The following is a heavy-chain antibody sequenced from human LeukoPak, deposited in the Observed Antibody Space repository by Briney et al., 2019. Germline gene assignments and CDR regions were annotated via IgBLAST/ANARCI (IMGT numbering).Heavy chain of an antibody. J-gene: IGHJ4*02. D-gene: IGHD3-22*01. CDR2: IIPIFGTA. CDR1: GGTFSSYA. V-gene: IGHV1-69*05. Sequence: SVKVSCKASGGTFSSYAISWVRQAPGQGLEWMGRIIPIFGTADYAQKFQGRVTITTDESTSTAYMELSSLRSEDTAVYYCARHRANYYDSSGYFSPFDYWGQGTLVTVSS. CDR3: ARHRANYYDSSGYFSPFDY.